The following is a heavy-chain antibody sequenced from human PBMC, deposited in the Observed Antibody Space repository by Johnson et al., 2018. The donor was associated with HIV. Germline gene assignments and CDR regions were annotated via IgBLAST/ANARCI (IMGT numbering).Heavy chain of an antibody. CDR3: ARDSYNFWSGYPDAFDI. CDR2: INWNGGST. Sequence: VQLVESGGGVVRPGGSLRLSCAASGFTFNDYGMSWVRQAPGKGLEWVSGINWNGGSTSYADSVKGRFTISRDNAKNSLYLQMNSLRAEDTAVYYCARDSYNFWSGYPDAFDIWGQGTMVTVSS. J-gene: IGHJ3*02. CDR1: GFTFNDYG. V-gene: IGHV3-20*04. D-gene: IGHD3-3*01.